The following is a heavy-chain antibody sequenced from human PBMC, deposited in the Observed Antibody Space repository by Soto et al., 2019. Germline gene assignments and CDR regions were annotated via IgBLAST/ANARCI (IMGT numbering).Heavy chain of an antibody. CDR1: GFNFNDHY. D-gene: IGHD3-16*01. CDR3: AREGEYWFDP. CDR2: ISSSGTTK. Sequence: GGSLRLSCVACGFNFNDHYMTWIRQAPGKGLEWVSSISSSGTTKEYADSVKGRFTISRDNAKNSLSLQMNSLRAEETAVYYCAREGEYWFDPWGQGTLVTVSS. J-gene: IGHJ5*02. V-gene: IGHV3-11*01.